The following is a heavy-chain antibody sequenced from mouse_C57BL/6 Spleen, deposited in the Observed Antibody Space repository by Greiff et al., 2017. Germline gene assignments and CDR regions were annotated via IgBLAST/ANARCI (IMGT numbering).Heavy chain of an antibody. J-gene: IGHJ4*01. Sequence: QVQLQQPGAELVMPGASVKLSCKASGYTFTGYWMHWVKQRPGQGLEWIGEIDPSDSYTNYNQKFKGKSTLTADKSSSTAYMQLSSLTSEDSAVYYCARSRGSCYRGYAMDYWGQGTTVTVSS. CDR2: IDPSDSYT. V-gene: IGHV1-69*01. CDR1: GYTFTGYW. CDR3: ARSRGSCYRGYAMDY. D-gene: IGHD1-1*01.